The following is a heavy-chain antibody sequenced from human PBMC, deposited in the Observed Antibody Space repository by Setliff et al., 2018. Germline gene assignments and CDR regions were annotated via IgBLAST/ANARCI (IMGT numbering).Heavy chain of an antibody. CDR3: AKDDDTTSHYSILNF. J-gene: IGHJ3*01. D-gene: IGHD4-4*01. CDR1: TFTFNKYA. CDR2: IHADGYRT. V-gene: IGHV3-23*01. Sequence: PGGSLRLSCVASTFTFNKYAVTWVRQAPGKGLEWVSSIHADGYRTFYADSVKGRFTISRDNSRNTLYLEMNSLRAEDTASYYCAKDDDTTSHYSILNFWGQGTMVTVSS.